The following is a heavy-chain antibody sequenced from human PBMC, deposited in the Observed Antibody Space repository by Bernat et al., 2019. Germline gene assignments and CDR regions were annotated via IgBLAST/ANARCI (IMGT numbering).Heavy chain of an antibody. V-gene: IGHV4-39*01. CDR1: GGSISSSSYY. J-gene: IGHJ2*01. CDR3: ARYIAVAGPYWYFDL. D-gene: IGHD6-19*01. CDR2: IYYSGST. Sequence: QLQLQESGPGLVKPSETLSLTCTVSGGSISSSSYYWGWIRQPPGKGLEWIGSIYYSGSTHYNPSLKSRVTISVDTTKNQFALKLSSVTAADTAVYYCARYIAVAGPYWYFDLWGRGTLVTVSS.